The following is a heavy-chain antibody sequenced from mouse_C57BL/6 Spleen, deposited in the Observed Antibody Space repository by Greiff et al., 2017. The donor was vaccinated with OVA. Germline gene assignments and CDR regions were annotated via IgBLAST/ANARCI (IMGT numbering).Heavy chain of an antibody. Sequence: VQLQQSGPELVKPGASVKIPCKASGYTFTDYNMDWVKQSPGKSLEWIGDINPNNGGTIYNQKFKGKATLTVDKSSSTAYMELRSLTSEDTAVYYCARSGDNYYGSSYAWYFDVWGTGTTVTVSS. D-gene: IGHD1-1*01. CDR2: INPNNGGT. CDR3: ARSGDNYYGSSYAWYFDV. CDR1: GYTFTDYN. V-gene: IGHV1-18*01. J-gene: IGHJ1*03.